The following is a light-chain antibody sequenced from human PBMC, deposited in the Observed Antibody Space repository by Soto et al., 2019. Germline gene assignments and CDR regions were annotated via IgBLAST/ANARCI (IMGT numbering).Light chain of an antibody. V-gene: IGLV4-69*01. CDR1: SGHSNYA. Sequence: QPVLTQSPSASASLGASVKLTCTLSSGHSNYAIAWHQQQPEKGPRYLMKVNSGGSHIKGDGIPDRFSGSSSGAERYLFISRLQSEDVADYYCQAWGSGSAIVVFGGGTQLTVL. CDR3: QAWGSGSAIVV. J-gene: IGLJ7*01. CDR2: VNSGGSH.